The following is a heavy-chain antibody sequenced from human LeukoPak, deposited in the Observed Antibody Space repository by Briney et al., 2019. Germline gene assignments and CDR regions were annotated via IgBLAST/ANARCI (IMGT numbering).Heavy chain of an antibody. CDR3: ARDGYPIAVVFDY. Sequence: GGSLRLSCAASGFTFSSYGMHWVRQAPGKGLEWVSSISSSSSYIYYADSVKGRFTISSDNAKNSLYLQMNSLRAEDTAVYYCARDGYPIAVVFDYWGQGTLVTVSS. D-gene: IGHD6-19*01. J-gene: IGHJ4*02. CDR2: ISSSSSYI. V-gene: IGHV3-21*01. CDR1: GFTFSSYG.